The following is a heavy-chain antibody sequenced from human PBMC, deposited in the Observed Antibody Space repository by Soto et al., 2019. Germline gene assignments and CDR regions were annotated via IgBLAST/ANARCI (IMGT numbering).Heavy chain of an antibody. CDR2: IYYSGST. V-gene: IGHV4-39*01. D-gene: IGHD2-2*01. CDR1: GDSLSTSTYY. CDR3: ARHFGLGYCASTSCSDFDS. J-gene: IGHJ4*02. Sequence: SETLSLTCTVSGDSLSTSTYYWGWIRQPPGKGLEWIGSIYYSGSTYYNPSLKSRVTISADTSNTQFSLKLTSVTAADTAVYYCARHFGLGYCASTSCSDFDSWGQGTMVTVSS.